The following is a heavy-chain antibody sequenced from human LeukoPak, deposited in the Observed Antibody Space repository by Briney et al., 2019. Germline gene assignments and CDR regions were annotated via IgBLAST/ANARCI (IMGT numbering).Heavy chain of an antibody. V-gene: IGHV3-9*01. Sequence: AGRSLRLSCAASGFTFDDYAMHWVRQAPGKGLEWVSGISWNSGSIGYADSVKGRFTISRDNANNSLYLQMNSLRAEDTAIYYCARDPGEMAPISYLDSWGLGTLVTVSS. CDR1: GFTFDDYA. CDR3: ARDPGEMAPISYLDS. J-gene: IGHJ4*02. CDR2: ISWNSGSI. D-gene: IGHD5-24*01.